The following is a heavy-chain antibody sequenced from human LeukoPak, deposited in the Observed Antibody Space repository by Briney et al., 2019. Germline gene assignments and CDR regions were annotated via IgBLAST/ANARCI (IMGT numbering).Heavy chain of an antibody. CDR2: ISYGGSIN. CDR1: GFTFNSYA. Sequence: GRSLRLSCAASGFTFNSYAVHWVRQAPGKGLEWVAVISYGGSINFYAASVKGRFTISRDNSKNTLYLQMNSLRPEDTALYFCARDRRYCSGGSCYFDYFFDYWGQGTLVTVSS. D-gene: IGHD2-15*01. J-gene: IGHJ4*02. CDR3: ARDRRYCSGGSCYFDYFFDY. V-gene: IGHV3-30-3*01.